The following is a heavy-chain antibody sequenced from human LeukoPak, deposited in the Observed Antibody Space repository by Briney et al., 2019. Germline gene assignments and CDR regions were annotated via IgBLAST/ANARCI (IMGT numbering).Heavy chain of an antibody. D-gene: IGHD6-13*01. Sequence: ASVKVSRKTSGYTFTSYGISWVRQAPGQGFEWMGWISGYNGNTNYAQKLRGRVTMTTDTSTSTAYMELRSLRSDDTAVYYCARVEQQLSDFDYWGQGTLVTVSS. J-gene: IGHJ4*02. CDR1: GYTFTSYG. CDR3: ARVEQQLSDFDY. V-gene: IGHV1-18*01. CDR2: ISGYNGNT.